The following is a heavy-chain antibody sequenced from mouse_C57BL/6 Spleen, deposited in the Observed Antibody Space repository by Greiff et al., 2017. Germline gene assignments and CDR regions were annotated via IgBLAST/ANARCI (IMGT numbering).Heavy chain of an antibody. Sequence: VKVVESGAELVRPGASVTLSCKASGYTFTDYEMHWVKQTPVHGLEWIGAIDPETGGTAYNQKFKGKAILTADKSSSTAYMELRSLTSEDSAVXYCTPYYYGSSYFDYWGQGTTLTVSS. D-gene: IGHD1-1*01. CDR2: IDPETGGT. J-gene: IGHJ2*01. CDR3: TPYYYGSSYFDY. CDR1: GYTFTDYE. V-gene: IGHV1-15*01.